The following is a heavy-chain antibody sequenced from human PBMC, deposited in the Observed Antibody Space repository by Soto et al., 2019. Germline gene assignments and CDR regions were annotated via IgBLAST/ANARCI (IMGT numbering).Heavy chain of an antibody. D-gene: IGHD2-15*01. V-gene: IGHV1-8*01. CDR3: ARSRYCSGGSCYGDAFDI. J-gene: IGHJ3*02. CDR1: GYTFTSYD. CDR2: MNPNSGNT. Sequence: GASVKVSCKASGYTFTSYDINWVRQATGQGLEWMGWMNPNSGNTGYAQKFQGRVTMTRNTSISTAYMELSSLRSEDTAVYYCARSRYCSGGSCYGDAFDIWGQGTMVTVSS.